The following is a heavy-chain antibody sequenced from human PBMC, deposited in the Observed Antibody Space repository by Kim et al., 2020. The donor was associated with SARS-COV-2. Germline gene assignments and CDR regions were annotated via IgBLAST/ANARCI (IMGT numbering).Heavy chain of an antibody. CDR2: ISYDGSNK. CDR3: AKDTGYSTLGDY. J-gene: IGHJ4*02. D-gene: IGHD6-13*01. CDR1: GFTFSSYG. V-gene: IGHV3-30*18. Sequence: GGSLRLSCAASGFTFSSYGMHWVRQAPGKGLEWVAVISYDGSNKYYADSVKVRFTISRDNSKNTLYLQMNSLRAEDTAVYYCAKDTGYSTLGDYWGQGPLVTVSS.